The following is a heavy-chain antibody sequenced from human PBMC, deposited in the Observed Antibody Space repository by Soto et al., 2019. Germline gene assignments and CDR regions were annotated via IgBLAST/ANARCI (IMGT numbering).Heavy chain of an antibody. CDR1: GGSFSGYY. D-gene: IGHD2-8*01. V-gene: IGHV4-34*01. CDR3: ARGSCTNGVCYTPLLYYYYGMDV. J-gene: IGHJ6*02. CDR2: INHSGST. Sequence: SETLSLTSAVYGGSFSGYYWRWIRQPPGKGLEWIGEINHSGSTNYNPSLKSRVTISVDTSKNQFSLKLSSVTAADTAVYYCARGSCTNGVCYTPLLYYYYGMDVWSQGTTVTVSS.